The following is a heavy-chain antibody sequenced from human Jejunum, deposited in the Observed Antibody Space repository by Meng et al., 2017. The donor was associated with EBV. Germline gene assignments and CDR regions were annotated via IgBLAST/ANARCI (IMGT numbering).Heavy chain of an antibody. CDR3: ARDKRGAGYCHDY. J-gene: IGHJ4*02. CDR1: GFTLEDYG. D-gene: IGHD2-2*03. CDR2: INWDGRRT. Sequence: ERQLWESGGGVVRPGGSLGLSCVAAGFTLEDYGMNWVRQVPGKGLEWVATINWDGRRTGYADSVKGRFTISRDNAKNSLYLQMNSLRAEDTALYHCARDKRGAGYCHDYWGQGTLVTVSS. V-gene: IGHV3-20*01.